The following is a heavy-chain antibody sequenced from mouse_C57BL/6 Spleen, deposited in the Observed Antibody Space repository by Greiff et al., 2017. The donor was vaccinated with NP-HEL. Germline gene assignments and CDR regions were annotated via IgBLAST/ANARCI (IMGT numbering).Heavy chain of an antibody. D-gene: IGHD1-1*01. CDR1: GFNIKDYY. Sequence: VQLQQSGAELVRPGASVKLSCTASGFNIKDYYMHWVKQRPEQGLEWIGRIDPEDGDTEYAQKFQGKATMTADTSSNTAYLQLSSLTSEDTAVYYCTTGLRGGSRYGFAYWGQGTLVTVSA. V-gene: IGHV14-1*01. CDR3: TTGLRGGSRYGFAY. CDR2: IDPEDGDT. J-gene: IGHJ3*01.